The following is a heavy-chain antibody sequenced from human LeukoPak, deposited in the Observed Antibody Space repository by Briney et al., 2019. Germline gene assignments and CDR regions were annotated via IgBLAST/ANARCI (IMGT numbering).Heavy chain of an antibody. Sequence: GGSLRLSCAASEFTLITYSMSWVRQAPGKGLEWVANIKQDGGEKYYVDSVKGRFTISGDNAKNSVYLQMNSLRAQDTAVYYCARDQILGYCSGGSCPPDAFDIWGQGTMVTVSS. CDR2: IKQDGGEK. J-gene: IGHJ3*02. D-gene: IGHD2-15*01. V-gene: IGHV3-7*01. CDR1: EFTLITYS. CDR3: ARDQILGYCSGGSCPPDAFDI.